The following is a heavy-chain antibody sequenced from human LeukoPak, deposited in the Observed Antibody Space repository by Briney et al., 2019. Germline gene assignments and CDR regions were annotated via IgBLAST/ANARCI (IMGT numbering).Heavy chain of an antibody. CDR1: GFTFSSYS. D-gene: IGHD6-19*01. J-gene: IGHJ4*02. Sequence: TGGSLRLSCAASGFTFSSYSMNWVRQAPGKGLEWVSSISSSSSYIYYADSVKGRFTISRDNAKNSLYLQMNSLRAEDTAVYYCAREQGSVIAVAGPFDYWGQGTLVTVSS. CDR2: ISSSSSYI. V-gene: IGHV3-21*01. CDR3: AREQGSVIAVAGPFDY.